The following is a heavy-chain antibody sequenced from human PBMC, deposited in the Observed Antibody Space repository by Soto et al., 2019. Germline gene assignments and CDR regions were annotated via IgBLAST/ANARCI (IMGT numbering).Heavy chain of an antibody. Sequence: SETLSLTCAVYGGSFSGYYWSWIRQPPGKXLEWIGEINHSGSTNYNPSLKSRVTISVDTSKNQFSLKLSSVTAADTAVYYCARGWGYYGSGSYVPYYYYGMDVWGQGTTVTVSS. CDR1: GGSFSGYY. V-gene: IGHV4-34*01. CDR2: INHSGST. D-gene: IGHD3-10*01. CDR3: ARGWGYYGSGSYVPYYYYGMDV. J-gene: IGHJ6*02.